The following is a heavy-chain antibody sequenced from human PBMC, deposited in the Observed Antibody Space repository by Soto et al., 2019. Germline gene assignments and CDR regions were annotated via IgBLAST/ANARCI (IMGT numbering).Heavy chain of an antibody. CDR1: GGSFSGYY. CDR3: ARAGHVVVVAATLFGY. J-gene: IGHJ4*02. CDR2: INHSGST. V-gene: IGHV4-34*01. Sequence: SETLSLTCAVYGGSFSGYYWSWIRQPPGKGLEWIGEINHSGSTNYNPSLKSRVTISVDTSKNQFSLKLSSVTAADTAVYYCARAGHVVVVAATLFGYWGQGTLVTVS. D-gene: IGHD2-15*01.